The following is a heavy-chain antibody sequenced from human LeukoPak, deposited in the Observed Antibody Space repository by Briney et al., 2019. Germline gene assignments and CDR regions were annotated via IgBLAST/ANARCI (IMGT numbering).Heavy chain of an antibody. D-gene: IGHD1-26*01. CDR3: AKDIYRDIGGAPSPFDC. CDR2: ISGDGGST. V-gene: IGHV3-43*02. J-gene: IGHJ4*02. CDR1: GFTFDDYA. Sequence: GGSLRLSCAASGFTFDDYAMHWVRQAPGKGLEWVSLISGDGGSTYYADSVKGRFTISRDNSKNSLYLQMNSLRTEDTALYYCAKDIYRDIGGAPSPFDCWGQGTLVTVSS.